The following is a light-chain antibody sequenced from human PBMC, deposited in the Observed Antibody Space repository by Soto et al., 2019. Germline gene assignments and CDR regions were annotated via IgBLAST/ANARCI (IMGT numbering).Light chain of an antibody. CDR2: GAS. J-gene: IGKJ3*01. Sequence: EVVLTQSPGTLSLSRGERATLSCRASERIYSAYLGWYQQKPGQAPRLLIYGASSRATGIPDRFSGSGSGTDFTLTISRLEPEDFAVYYCQQYDSSPFFGPGTKVDIK. V-gene: IGKV3-20*01. CDR1: ERIYSAY. CDR3: QQYDSSPF.